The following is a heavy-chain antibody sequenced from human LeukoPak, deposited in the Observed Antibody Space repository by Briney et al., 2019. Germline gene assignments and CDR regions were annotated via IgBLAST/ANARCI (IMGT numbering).Heavy chain of an antibody. Sequence: SVKVSCKASGGTFSSYAISWVRQAPGQGLEWMRGIIPIFGTANYAQKFQGRVTITADESTSTAYMELSSLRSEDTAVYYCARPRSPLVFSSIAAPPLDYWGQGTLVTVSS. V-gene: IGHV1-69*01. D-gene: IGHD6-6*01. CDR2: IIPIFGTA. CDR1: GGTFSSYA. CDR3: ARPRSPLVFSSIAAPPLDY. J-gene: IGHJ4*02.